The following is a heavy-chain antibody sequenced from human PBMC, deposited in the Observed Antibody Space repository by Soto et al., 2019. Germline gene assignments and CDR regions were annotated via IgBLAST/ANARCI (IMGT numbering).Heavy chain of an antibody. D-gene: IGHD3-22*01. J-gene: IGHJ4*02. Sequence: SETLSLTCTVSGDSISGGYYWSWIRXHPGKGLEWIGYIYYSGSTYYNPSLKSRVTISVDRSKNQFSLKLNPVTAADTAVYYCARVADSYDSSGYYRNDYWGQGTLVTVSS. V-gene: IGHV4-31*03. CDR2: IYYSGST. CDR3: ARVADSYDSSGYYRNDY. CDR1: GDSISGGYY.